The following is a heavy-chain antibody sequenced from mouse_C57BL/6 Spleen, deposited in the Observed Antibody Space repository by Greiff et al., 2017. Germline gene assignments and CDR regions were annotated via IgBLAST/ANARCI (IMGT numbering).Heavy chain of an antibody. Sequence: VQLQQSGAELVRPGASVKLSCKASGYTFTDYYINWVKQRPGQGLEWIARIYPGSGNTYYNEKFKGKATLTAEKSSSTAYMQLSSLTSEDSAVYFCAREEGWLLGFAYWGQGTLVTVSA. CDR1: GYTFTDYY. CDR3: AREEGWLLGFAY. J-gene: IGHJ3*01. V-gene: IGHV1-76*01. D-gene: IGHD2-3*01. CDR2: IYPGSGNT.